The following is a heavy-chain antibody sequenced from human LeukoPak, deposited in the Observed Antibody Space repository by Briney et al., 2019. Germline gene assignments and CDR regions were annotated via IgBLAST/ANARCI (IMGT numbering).Heavy chain of an antibody. D-gene: IGHD2-2*01. CDR1: GYTFTSYG. J-gene: IGHJ5*02. Sequence: ASVKVSCKASGYTFTSYGISWVRQAPGQGLEWMGWISAYNGNTNYAQKLQGRVTMTTDTSTSTAYMELRSLRSEDTAVYYCARDVGAVPAAKHWFDTWGQGTLVTVSS. V-gene: IGHV1-18*01. CDR2: ISAYNGNT. CDR3: ARDVGAVPAAKHWFDT.